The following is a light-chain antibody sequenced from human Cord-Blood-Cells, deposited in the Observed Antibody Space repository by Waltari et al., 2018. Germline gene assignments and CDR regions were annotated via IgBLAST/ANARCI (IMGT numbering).Light chain of an antibody. CDR3: QQYNNWPPFT. CDR1: QSVSSN. Sequence: ILMTQSPATLSVSHGERATLSCRASQSVSSNLAWYQQKPGQAPRLLIYGASTRATGIPARFSGSGSGTEFTLTISSLQSEDFAVYYCQQYNNWPPFTFGPGTKVDIK. J-gene: IGKJ3*01. CDR2: GAS. V-gene: IGKV3-15*01.